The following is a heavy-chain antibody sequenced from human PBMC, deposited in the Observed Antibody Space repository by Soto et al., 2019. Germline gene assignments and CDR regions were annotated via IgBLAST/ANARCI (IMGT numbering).Heavy chain of an antibody. CDR1: GFTFSSYW. CDR3: ARDWGGYYGSGFPYYFDY. CDR2: IKQDGSEK. D-gene: IGHD3-10*01. J-gene: IGHJ4*02. V-gene: IGHV3-7*01. Sequence: EVQLVESGGGLVQPGGSLRLSCAASGFTFSSYWMSWVRQAPGKGLEWVANIKQDGSEKYYVDSVKGRFTISRDNAHNSLYLQMNSLRAEDTAVYYCARDWGGYYGSGFPYYFDYWGQGTLVNVSS.